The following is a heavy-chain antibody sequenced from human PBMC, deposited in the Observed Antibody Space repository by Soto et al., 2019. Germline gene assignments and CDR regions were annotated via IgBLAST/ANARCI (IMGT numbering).Heavy chain of an antibody. CDR2: IDPSDSYT. V-gene: IGHV5-10-1*01. CDR3: ARHADSSSAQGY. CDR1: GYSFTTYW. D-gene: IGHD6-6*01. Sequence: PGASLKISCKGSGYSFTTYWINWVRQMPGKGLEWMGTIDPSDSYTNYSPSFQGDVTISADKSISTAYLQWSSLKASDTAMYYFARHADSSSAQGYWGQGTLVTVSS. J-gene: IGHJ4*02.